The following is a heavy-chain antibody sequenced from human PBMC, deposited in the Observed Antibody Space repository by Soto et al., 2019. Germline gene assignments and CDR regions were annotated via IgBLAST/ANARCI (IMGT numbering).Heavy chain of an antibody. Sequence: SVKVSCKASGGTFSSYAISWVRQAPGQGLEWMGGIIPIFGTANYAQKFQGRVTITADKSTSTAYMELSSLRSEDTAVYYCARAQPQNGELLSYYYYYGMDVWGQGTTVTVSS. CDR2: IIPIFGTA. CDR1: GGTFSSYA. CDR3: ARAQPQNGELLSYYYYYGMDV. J-gene: IGHJ6*02. V-gene: IGHV1-69*06. D-gene: IGHD3-10*01.